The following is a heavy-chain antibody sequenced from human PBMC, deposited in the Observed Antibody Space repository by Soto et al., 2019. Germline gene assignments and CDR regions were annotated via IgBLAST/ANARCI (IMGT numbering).Heavy chain of an antibody. Sequence: QVQLVQSGAEVKKPGASVKVSCKASGYTFTSYDINWVRQATGQGLEWMGWMNHNSGNTGYAQKFQGRVTMTRNTSISTAYMELSSLRSEDTAVYYCARGVRARSVLGYCTNGVCYTIDYWGQGTLVTVSS. CDR2: MNHNSGNT. CDR1: GYTFTSYD. CDR3: ARGVRARSVLGYCTNGVCYTIDY. V-gene: IGHV1-8*01. D-gene: IGHD2-8*01. J-gene: IGHJ4*02.